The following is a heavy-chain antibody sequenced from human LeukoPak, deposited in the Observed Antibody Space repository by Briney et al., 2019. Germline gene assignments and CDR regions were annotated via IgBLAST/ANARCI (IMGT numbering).Heavy chain of an antibody. Sequence: ASVKVSCKASGYTFTSYYMHWVRHAPGQGLEWMGIINPSGGSTSYAQKFQGRVTMTRDTSTSTVYMELSSLRSEDTAVYYCARDLQGDTAMVWGQGTLVTVSS. D-gene: IGHD5-18*01. J-gene: IGHJ4*02. CDR2: INPSGGST. V-gene: IGHV1-46*01. CDR3: ARDLQGDTAMV. CDR1: GYTFTSYY.